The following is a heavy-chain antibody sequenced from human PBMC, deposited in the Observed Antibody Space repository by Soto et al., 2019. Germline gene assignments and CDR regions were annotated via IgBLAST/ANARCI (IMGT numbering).Heavy chain of an antibody. V-gene: IGHV4-59*08. D-gene: IGHD6-19*01. CDR2: VSYSGST. CDR3: ARHGSDSGWFSFDP. CDR1: GGAIGGYY. J-gene: IGHJ5*02. Sequence: SETLSLTCSLSGGAIGGYYWSWIRQPPGKALEWIGYVSYSGSTDYHPSLKSRVSISIDTSKNQFSLKMTSVTAADTAVYYRARHGSDSGWFSFDPWGQGALVTVSS.